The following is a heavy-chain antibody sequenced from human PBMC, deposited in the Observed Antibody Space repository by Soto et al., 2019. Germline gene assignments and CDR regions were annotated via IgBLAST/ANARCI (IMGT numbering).Heavy chain of an antibody. CDR2: IIPIFGTA. Sequence: QVQLVQSGAEVKKPGSSVKASCKASGGTFSSYAISWVRQAPGQGLEWMGVIIPIFGTANYAQQFQGRVTITADESTSTAYMAMSSLRSEDTAVYYCARVEPRPYYFDYWGQGTLVTVSS. CDR1: GGTFSSYA. V-gene: IGHV1-69*12. J-gene: IGHJ4*02. CDR3: ARVEPRPYYFDY. D-gene: IGHD1-1*01.